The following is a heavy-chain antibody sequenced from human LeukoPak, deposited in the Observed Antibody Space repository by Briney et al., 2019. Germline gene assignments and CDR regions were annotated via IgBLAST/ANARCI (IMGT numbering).Heavy chain of an antibody. CDR3: ATGYYDTSGHDY. D-gene: IGHD3-22*01. V-gene: IGHV3-30*03. Sequence: PGGSLRLSCAASGFTFDTYGMHWVRQAPGKGLEWVAFISYDGSDRYYTDSVKGRSTISRDNSKNTLYLQVNSLRAEDTAVYYCATGYYDTSGHDYWGQGTLVSVSA. CDR1: GFTFDTYG. CDR2: ISYDGSDR. J-gene: IGHJ4*02.